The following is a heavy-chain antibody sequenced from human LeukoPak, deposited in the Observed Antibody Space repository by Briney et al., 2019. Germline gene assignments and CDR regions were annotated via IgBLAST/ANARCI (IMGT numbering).Heavy chain of an antibody. J-gene: IGHJ4*02. V-gene: IGHV4-59*08. Sequence: PSETLSLTCTVSGGSMSSYYWSWIRQPPGQGLEWIGYIYYSGNTNYNPSLKSRVTISVDTSKNQFSLKLSSVTAADTAVYYCARQEGYDSSGYSFDYWGQGTLVTVSS. CDR1: GGSMSSYY. CDR2: IYYSGNT. CDR3: ARQEGYDSSGYSFDY. D-gene: IGHD3-22*01.